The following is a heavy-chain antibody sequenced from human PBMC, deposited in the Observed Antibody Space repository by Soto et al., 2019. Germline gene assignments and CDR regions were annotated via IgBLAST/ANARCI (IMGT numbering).Heavy chain of an antibody. Sequence: SQTLSLPCAISGDSVSSNTASWNWIRQSPSRGLEWLGRTCFRSKWYNDYAVSVKSRIIINPDTSNNQFSLQLNSVTPEDTAVYFCAKGDNLGPKTGYAFDPWGQGIMVTVSS. V-gene: IGHV6-1*01. J-gene: IGHJ5*02. CDR1: GDSVSSNTAS. CDR2: TCFRSKWYN. D-gene: IGHD5-12*01. CDR3: AKGDNLGPKTGYAFDP.